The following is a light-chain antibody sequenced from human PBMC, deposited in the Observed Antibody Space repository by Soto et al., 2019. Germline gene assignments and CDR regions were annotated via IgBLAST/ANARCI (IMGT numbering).Light chain of an antibody. V-gene: IGLV2-23*01. CDR3: CSSAGDTLVV. J-gene: IGLJ2*01. CDR1: SSDVGSYNT. CDR2: EDT. Sequence: QSVLTQPASVSGSPGQSITISCTGTSSDVGSYNTVSWYQQHPGKAPKLIIFEDTERPSGVSHRFSASKSGNTAYLSISGLQAEDEAYYYCCSSAGDTLVVFGGGTKLTVL.